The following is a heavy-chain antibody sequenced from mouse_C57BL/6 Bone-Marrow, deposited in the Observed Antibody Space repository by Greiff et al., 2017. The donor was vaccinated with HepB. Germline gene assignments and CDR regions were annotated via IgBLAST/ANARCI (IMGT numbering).Heavy chain of an antibody. CDR3: TTTVVATKGYFDY. J-gene: IGHJ2*01. V-gene: IGHV14-4*01. CDR1: GFNIKDDY. CDR2: IDPENGDT. D-gene: IGHD1-1*01. Sequence: EVQLQQSGAELVRPGASVKLSCTASGFNIKDDYMHWVKRRPEQGLEWIGWIDPENGDTEYASKFQGKATITADTSSNTAYLQLSSLTSEDTAVYYCTTTVVATKGYFDYWGQGTTLTVSS.